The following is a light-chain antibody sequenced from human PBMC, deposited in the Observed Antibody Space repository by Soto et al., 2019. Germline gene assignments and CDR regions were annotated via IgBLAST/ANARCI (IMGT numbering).Light chain of an antibody. V-gene: IGKV3-20*01. CDR1: QSITSSY. CDR3: QQYGSTLWT. Sequence: EIELTQSPGTLSLSPGERATLSCRASQSITSSYLAWYQQKPGQAPRILISGTFSRATGIPDRFSGIGSGTDFTLTISRLEPEDFAVYYGQQYGSTLWTFGQGTKVEIK. J-gene: IGKJ1*01. CDR2: GTF.